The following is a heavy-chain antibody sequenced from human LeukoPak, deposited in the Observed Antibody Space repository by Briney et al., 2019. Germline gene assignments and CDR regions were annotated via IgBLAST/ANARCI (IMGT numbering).Heavy chain of an antibody. CDR2: FDPEDGET. Sequence: ASVKVSCKVSGYTLTELSMHWVRQAPGKGLEWMGGFDPEDGETIYAQKFQGRVAMTEDTSTDTAYMELSSLRSEDTAVYYCATDLDILTLRAPSAVDIWGQGTMVTVSS. J-gene: IGHJ3*02. V-gene: IGHV1-24*01. CDR3: ATDLDILTLRAPSAVDI. CDR1: GYTLTELS. D-gene: IGHD3-9*01.